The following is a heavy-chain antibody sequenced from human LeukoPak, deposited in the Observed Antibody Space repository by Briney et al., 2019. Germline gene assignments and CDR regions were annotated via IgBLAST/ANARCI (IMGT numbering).Heavy chain of an antibody. D-gene: IGHD4-17*01. CDR3: AKAWRGDYIPDYFDY. V-gene: IGHV3-23*01. Sequence: PGGSLRLSCAASGFTFISNAMSWVRQAPGKGLEWVSAISGSVGGTYYADSVKGRFTISRDTSENTLYLQMNSLRAEDTAVYYCAKAWRGDYIPDYFDYWGQGTLVTVSS. CDR2: ISGSVGGT. CDR1: GFTFISNA. J-gene: IGHJ4*02.